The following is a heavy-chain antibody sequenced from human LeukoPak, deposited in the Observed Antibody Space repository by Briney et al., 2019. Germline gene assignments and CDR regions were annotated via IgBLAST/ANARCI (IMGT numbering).Heavy chain of an antibody. Sequence: GASVKVSCKASGYTFTSYAISWLRQAPGQGLEWMGWVSACNGNTNYAQNLQGRVTMTTDTSTCTAYMELRSLRSDDTAVYYCARRFGESNDYWGQGTLVTVSS. CDR2: VSACNGNT. CDR3: ARRFGESNDY. V-gene: IGHV1-18*01. CDR1: GYTFTSYA. J-gene: IGHJ4*02. D-gene: IGHD3-10*01.